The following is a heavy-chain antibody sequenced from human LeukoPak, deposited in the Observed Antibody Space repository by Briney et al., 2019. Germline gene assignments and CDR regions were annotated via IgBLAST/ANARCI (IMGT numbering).Heavy chain of an antibody. CDR2: IYYSVSD. CDR1: GDSINNNNYY. Sequence: APQTLSLTCTVSGDSINNNNYYWTWIRQPPGKGLEWIGYIYYSVSDYSDPSFKGRITLSVDTSKNQFSRKLSSVTAADTAVYYCARAWYSYNKFGMFDPWGQGTLVPVSS. CDR3: ARAWYSYNKFGMFDP. V-gene: IGHV4-30-4*01. J-gene: IGHJ5*02. D-gene: IGHD6-13*01.